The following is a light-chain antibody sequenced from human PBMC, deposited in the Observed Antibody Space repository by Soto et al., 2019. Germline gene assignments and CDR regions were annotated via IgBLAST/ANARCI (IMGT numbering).Light chain of an antibody. CDR1: QSINSN. CDR2: TAS. CDR3: QQSYKSLT. J-gene: IGKJ3*01. V-gene: IGKV1-39*01. Sequence: DIQMTQSPSSLSASVGDSVTISCRASQSINSNLNWYQQKPGKAPKLLIYTASNLHSGVPSRFSGSGSGTDFSLTISSLQPEDFATYYCQQSYKSLTFGPGT.